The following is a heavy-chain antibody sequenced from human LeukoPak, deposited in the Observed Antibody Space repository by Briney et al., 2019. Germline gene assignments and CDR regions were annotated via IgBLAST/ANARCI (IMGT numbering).Heavy chain of an antibody. V-gene: IGHV3-74*01. CDR2: INTDGSST. Sequence: PGGSLRLSCAASGFTFSSYAMSWVRQAPGKGRSWVSRINTDGSSTTYADSVKGRFTISRDNARNTLYLQMNSLRAEDTAVYYCASACSGGSCYDFDYWGQGTLVTVSS. J-gene: IGHJ4*02. CDR3: ASACSGGSCYDFDY. D-gene: IGHD2-15*01. CDR1: GFTFSSYA.